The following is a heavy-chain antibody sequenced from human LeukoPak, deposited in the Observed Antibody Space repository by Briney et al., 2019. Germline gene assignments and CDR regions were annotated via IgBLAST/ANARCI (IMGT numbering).Heavy chain of an antibody. CDR2: INTSGST. CDR3: ARVEWFGELSPFDI. D-gene: IGHD3-10*01. Sequence: PSETLSLTCTVSGVSISNYYWSWIRQPAGKGLEWIGRINTSGSTNCNPSLKSRVTISVDTSKNQFSLKLSSVTAADTAVYYCARVEWFGELSPFDIWGQGTMVTVSS. CDR1: GVSISNYY. J-gene: IGHJ3*02. V-gene: IGHV4-4*07.